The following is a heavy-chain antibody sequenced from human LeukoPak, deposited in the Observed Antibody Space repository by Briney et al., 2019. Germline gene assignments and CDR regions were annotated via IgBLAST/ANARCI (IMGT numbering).Heavy chain of an antibody. CDR2: ISGSGGST. CDR3: AKDLRYYGSGSYQFDY. V-gene: IGHV3-23*01. CDR1: GFTFSSYA. D-gene: IGHD3-10*01. Sequence: GGSLRLSCAASGFTFSSYAMSWVRQAPGKGLERVSAISGSGGSTYYADSVKGRLTISRDNSKNTLYLQMNSLRAEDTAVYYCAKDLRYYGSGSYQFDYWGQGTLVTVSS. J-gene: IGHJ4*02.